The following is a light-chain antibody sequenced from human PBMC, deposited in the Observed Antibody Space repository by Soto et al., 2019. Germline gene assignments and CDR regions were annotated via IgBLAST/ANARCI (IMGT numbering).Light chain of an antibody. CDR2: SNN. J-gene: IGLJ3*02. CDR1: SSNIGSRT. Sequence: QSVLTQPPSVSEAPGQRVTISCSGGSSNIGSRTVNWYHQLPGTAPKLLIYSNNQRPSGVPDRFSGSKSGTSASLAISGLQSEDEADYYCAAWDDSLNGGVFGGGTKLTVL. CDR3: AAWDDSLNGGV. V-gene: IGLV1-44*01.